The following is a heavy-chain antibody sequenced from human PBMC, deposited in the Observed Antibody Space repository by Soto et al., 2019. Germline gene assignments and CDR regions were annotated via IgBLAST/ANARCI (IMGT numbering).Heavy chain of an antibody. Sequence: QVQLQQSGPGLVKPSQTLSLTCAISGDSVSSKSAAWNWIRQSPSRGLEWLGRTYYRSKWSTDYVLSVQSRITITTDTSKNQSSLQLNSLTPEDTAVYYCTRAFSGSYDSWGQGTLVTVSS. J-gene: IGHJ5*01. CDR3: TRAFSGSYDS. D-gene: IGHD1-26*01. CDR2: TYYRSKWST. CDR1: GDSVSSKSAA. V-gene: IGHV6-1*01.